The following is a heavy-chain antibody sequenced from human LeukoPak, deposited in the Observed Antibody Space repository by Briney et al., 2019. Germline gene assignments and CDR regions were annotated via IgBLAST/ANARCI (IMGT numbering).Heavy chain of an antibody. CDR2: ISGSGGST. CDR3: ALKDTAMVLDDY. CDR1: GFTFNIYA. D-gene: IGHD5-18*01. Sequence: PGGSLRLSCADSGFTFNIYAMSWVRQAPGKGLEWVSAISGSGGSTYYADSVKGRFTISRDNSKNTLYLQMNSLRAEDTAVYYCALKDTAMVLDDYWGQGTLVTVSS. J-gene: IGHJ4*02. V-gene: IGHV3-23*01.